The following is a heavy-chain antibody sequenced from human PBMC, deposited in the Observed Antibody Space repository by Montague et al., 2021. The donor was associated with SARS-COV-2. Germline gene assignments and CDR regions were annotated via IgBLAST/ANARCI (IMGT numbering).Heavy chain of an antibody. J-gene: IGHJ4*02. CDR2: IKGDGSEK. Sequence: SLRLSCAASGLTFSVYWMSWVRQAPGKGLEWVANIKGDGSEKYYVDSVKGRFTISRDNSKNTPYLQMNTLSAEDTAVYYCARGGSGGSCYSPPCYFDYWGQGTLVAVSS. D-gene: IGHD2-15*01. V-gene: IGHV3-7*03. CDR3: ARGGSGGSCYSPPCYFDY. CDR1: GLTFSVYW.